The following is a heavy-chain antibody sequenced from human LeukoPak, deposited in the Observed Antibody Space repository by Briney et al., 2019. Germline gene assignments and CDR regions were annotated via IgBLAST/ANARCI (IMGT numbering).Heavy chain of an antibody. CDR2: ISSSSSYI. V-gene: IGHV3-21*04. CDR3: AKDRSGSYREESFDY. J-gene: IGHJ4*02. CDR1: GFTFSSYS. D-gene: IGHD1-26*01. Sequence: GGSLSLSCAASGFTFSSYSMNWVRQSPGKGLEGVSSISSSSSYIYYADSVKGRFTISRDNSKNTLYLQMNSLRAEDTAVYYCAKDRSGSYREESFDYWGQGTLVTVSS.